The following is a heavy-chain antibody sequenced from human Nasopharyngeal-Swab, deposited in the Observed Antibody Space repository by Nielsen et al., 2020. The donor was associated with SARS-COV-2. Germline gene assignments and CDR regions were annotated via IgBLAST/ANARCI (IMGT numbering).Heavy chain of an antibody. J-gene: IGHJ4*02. Sequence: GGSLRLSCAASGFTFSSYAMSWVRQAPGKGLEWVANIKQDGSEKYYVDSVKGRFTISRDNAKNSLYLQMNSLRAEDTAVYYCASERYKFDYWGQGTLVTVSS. CDR2: IKQDGSEK. CDR3: ASERYKFDY. V-gene: IGHV3-7*01. D-gene: IGHD1-14*01. CDR1: GFTFSSYA.